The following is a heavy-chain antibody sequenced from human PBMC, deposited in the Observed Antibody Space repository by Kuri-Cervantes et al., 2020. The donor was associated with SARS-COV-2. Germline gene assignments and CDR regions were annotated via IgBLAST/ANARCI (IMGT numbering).Heavy chain of an antibody. Sequence: KVSCKGSGYSFTTYWIGWVRQMPGKGLEWMGTIYPGDSDTRYSPSFQGQVTISADKSISTAFLQWSSLKASDTAIYYCARRAYGEQVDYYYMDVWGKGTTVTVSS. CDR3: ARRAYGEQVDYYYMDV. V-gene: IGHV5-51*01. J-gene: IGHJ6*03. CDR1: GYSFTTYW. D-gene: IGHD4-17*01. CDR2: IYPGDSDT.